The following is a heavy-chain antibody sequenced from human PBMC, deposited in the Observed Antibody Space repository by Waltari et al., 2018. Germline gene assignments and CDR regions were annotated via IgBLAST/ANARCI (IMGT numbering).Heavy chain of an antibody. CDR1: GFPFSLYS. D-gene: IGHD3-3*01. CDR2: ISVNSNYK. J-gene: IGHJ4*02. V-gene: IGHV3-21*02. CDR3: SRGATGITMFGGDH. Sequence: EVQLEESGGGLVRPGESLKLSCTASGFPFSLYSMNWVRRAPGKGLEWLSSISVNSNYKYYADSGKGRFSISRDNAKSSLTLEMDNLRAEDSGLYYCSRGATGITMFGGDHWGQGTVVTVSS.